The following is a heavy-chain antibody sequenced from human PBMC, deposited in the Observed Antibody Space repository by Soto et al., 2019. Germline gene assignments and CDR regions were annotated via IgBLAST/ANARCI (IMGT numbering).Heavy chain of an antibody. J-gene: IGHJ5*02. Sequence: SETLSLTCAVYGGSFSGYYWSWIRQPPGKGLEWIGEINHSGSTNYNPSLKSRVTISVDTSKNQFSLKLSSVTAADTAVYYCARGVDGLWYNWFDPWGQGTLVTVSS. CDR2: INHSGST. V-gene: IGHV4-34*01. CDR1: GGSFSGYY. D-gene: IGHD3-10*01. CDR3: ARGVDGLWYNWFDP.